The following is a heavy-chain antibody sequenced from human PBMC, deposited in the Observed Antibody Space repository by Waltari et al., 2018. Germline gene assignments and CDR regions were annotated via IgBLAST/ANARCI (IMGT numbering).Heavy chain of an antibody. J-gene: IGHJ4*02. D-gene: IGHD2-15*01. CDR1: GFTFSGSY. V-gene: IGHV1-2*06. CDR2: INPNSGVT. Sequence: QARLAQPGAEVKTPGASVKVSCRASGFTFSGSYIHWMRRAHGKGLEWMGRINPNSGVTNYAPKFQGRVTMTRDTSLSTAYMELSRLRSDDTAVYYCARWGPIVAVVAADPYYFDYWGQGTLVTVSS. CDR3: ARWGPIVAVVAADPYYFDY.